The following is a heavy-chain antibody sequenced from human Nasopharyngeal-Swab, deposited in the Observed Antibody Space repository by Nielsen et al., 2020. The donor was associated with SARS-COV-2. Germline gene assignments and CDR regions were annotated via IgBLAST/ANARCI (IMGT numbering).Heavy chain of an antibody. CDR2: ISFDGGNT. CDR3: SREGHVYSFYDVLAGHQDS. Sequence: GGSLRLSCAASGFTFSSYAMSWVRQAPGKGLEWVAVISFDGGNTNYADSVRGRFTISRDNYENTLHLQMNSLRVEDTAVYYSSREGHVYSFYDVLAGHQDSWGQGTLVTVSS. V-gene: IGHV3-30*04. CDR1: GFTFSSYA. D-gene: IGHD3-9*01. J-gene: IGHJ4*02.